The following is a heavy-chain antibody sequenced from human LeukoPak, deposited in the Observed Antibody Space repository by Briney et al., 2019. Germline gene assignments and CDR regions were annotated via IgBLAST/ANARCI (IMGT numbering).Heavy chain of an antibody. D-gene: IGHD6-19*01. CDR1: GGSVSSGSYY. Sequence: SETLSLTCTVSGGSVSSGSYYWSWIRQPPGKGLEWIGHIFYSGSTNYNPSLKSRVTISVDTSKSQFSLKLSSVTAADTAVYYCARETTSGWQFDYWGQGTLVTVSS. J-gene: IGHJ4*02. CDR3: ARETTSGWQFDY. CDR2: IFYSGST. V-gene: IGHV4-61*01.